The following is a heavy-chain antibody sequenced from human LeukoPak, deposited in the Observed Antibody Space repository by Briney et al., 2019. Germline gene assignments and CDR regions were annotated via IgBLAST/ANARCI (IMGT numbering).Heavy chain of an antibody. CDR2: IYYSGST. CDR3: ARGMVRGVFDP. D-gene: IGHD3-10*01. Sequence: SETLSLTCTVSGGSISSGDYYWSWIRQPPGKGLEWIGYIYYSGSTYYNPSLKSRITISVDTSKNQFSLKLSSVTAADTAVYYCARGMVRGVFDPWGQGTLVTVSS. CDR1: GGSISSGDYY. J-gene: IGHJ5*02. V-gene: IGHV4-30-4*08.